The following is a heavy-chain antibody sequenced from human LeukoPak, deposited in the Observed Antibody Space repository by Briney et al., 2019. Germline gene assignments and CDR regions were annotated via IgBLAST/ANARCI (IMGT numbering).Heavy chain of an antibody. CDR1: VYTFTSYY. V-gene: IGHV1-8*02. CDR2: MNPNSGNT. J-gene: IGHJ4*02. CDR3: ARGRTGEVND. Sequence: ASVKVSCKASVYTFTSYYMHWVRQATGQGLEWMGWMNPNSGNTGYAQKFQGRVTMTRNTSISTAYMELSSLRSEDTAVYYCARGRTGEVNDWGQGTLVTVSS. D-gene: IGHD7-27*01.